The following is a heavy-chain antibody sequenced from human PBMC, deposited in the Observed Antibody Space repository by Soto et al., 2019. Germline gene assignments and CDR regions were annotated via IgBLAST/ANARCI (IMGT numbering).Heavy chain of an antibody. V-gene: IGHV4-59*01. Sequence: SETLSLTCSVSGGSISTYYWSWIRQAPGKRLEWLGYIFHSGATNYNPSLESRVTISVDTSKSQLSLRLTSVTAADTGVYYCARALMGSFDAFDIWGQGTKVTVSS. D-gene: IGHD3-16*01. J-gene: IGHJ3*02. CDR2: IFHSGAT. CDR3: ARALMGSFDAFDI. CDR1: GGSISTYY.